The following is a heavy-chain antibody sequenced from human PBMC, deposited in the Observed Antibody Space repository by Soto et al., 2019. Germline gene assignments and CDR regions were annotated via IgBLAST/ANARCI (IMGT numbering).Heavy chain of an antibody. CDR2: ISSSSSNR. J-gene: IGHJ6*02. CDR1: GFTFSDYY. Sequence: SGGSLRLSCAASGFTFSDYYMSWIRQAPGKGLEWVSYISSSSSNRYYADSVKGRFTISRDNAKNSLYLQMNSLRAEDTAVYYYASDYGDYYYGMDVWGQGTMVTVSS. D-gene: IGHD3-10*01. CDR3: ASDYGDYYYGMDV. V-gene: IGHV3-11*01.